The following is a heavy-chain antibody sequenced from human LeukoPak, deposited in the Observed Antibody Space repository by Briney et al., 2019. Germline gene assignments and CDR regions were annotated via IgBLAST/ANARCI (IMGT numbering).Heavy chain of an antibody. CDR1: GFTFSNSE. J-gene: IGHJ5*02. CDR3: ARETAPAYCGGDCPPGGWFDP. CDR2: ITSSGGTT. V-gene: IGHV3-48*03. D-gene: IGHD2-21*02. Sequence: PGGSLRLSCAASGFTFSNSEMNWVRQAPGKGLEWVSYITSSGGTTYYADSVKGRFTISRDNARNSLFLQMNSLRAEDTAVYYCARETAPAYCGGDCPPGGWFDPWGQGTLVTVSS.